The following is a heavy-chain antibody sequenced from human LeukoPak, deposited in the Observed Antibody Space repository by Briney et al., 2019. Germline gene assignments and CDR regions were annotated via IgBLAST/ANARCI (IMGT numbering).Heavy chain of an antibody. D-gene: IGHD3-10*01. V-gene: IGHV7-4-1*02. CDR1: GYTFSNHA. CDR2: INTNTGNP. CDR3: ARRSMVQHLDV. Sequence: ASVKVSCKASGYTFSNHAMNWVRQAPGQGLEWMGWINTNTGNPTYAQGFTGRFVFSLDTSVSTAYLQISSLKAEDTAAYYCARRSMVQHLDVWGKGTTVTVSS. J-gene: IGHJ6*04.